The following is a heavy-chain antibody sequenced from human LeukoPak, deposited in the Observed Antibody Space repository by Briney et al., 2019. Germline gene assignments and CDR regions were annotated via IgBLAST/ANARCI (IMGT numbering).Heavy chain of an antibody. CDR3: AGSYYNVFDY. CDR1: GFTFSNYG. J-gene: IGHJ4*02. CDR2: IWYDGSNK. V-gene: IGHV3-33*01. D-gene: IGHD3-10*01. Sequence: PGRSLRLSCAASGFTFSNYGMHWVRQAPGKGLEWVALIWYDGSNKYYADSVKGQFTISRDNSKNTLYLQMNSLRAEDTAVYYCAGSYYNVFDYWGQGTLVTVSS.